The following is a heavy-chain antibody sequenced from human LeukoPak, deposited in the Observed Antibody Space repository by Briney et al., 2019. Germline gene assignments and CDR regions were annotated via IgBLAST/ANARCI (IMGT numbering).Heavy chain of an antibody. CDR3: ARDWEWPPEVAGRPYWYFDL. CDR2: ISAYNGNT. CDR1: GYTFTSYG. J-gene: IGHJ2*01. Sequence: GASVKVSCKASGYTFTSYGISWVRQAPGQGLEWMGWISAYNGNTNYAQKLQGRVTMTTDTSTSTVYMELSSLRSEDTAVYYCARDWEWPPEVAGRPYWYFDLWGRGTLVTVSS. D-gene: IGHD6-19*01. V-gene: IGHV1-18*01.